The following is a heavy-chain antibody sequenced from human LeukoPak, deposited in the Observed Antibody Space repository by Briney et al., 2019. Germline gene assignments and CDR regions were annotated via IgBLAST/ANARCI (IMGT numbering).Heavy chain of an antibody. CDR1: GFTVSSNY. J-gene: IGHJ4*02. CDR3: AKVRSGWYAGFDC. V-gene: IGHV3-30*18. D-gene: IGHD6-19*01. CDR2: ISYDGSNT. Sequence: QTGGSLRLSCAASGFTVSSNYMSWVRRAPGKGLEWVAVISYDGSNTYYADSVKGRFTISRDKSKNTLYLQMSSLRAEDTAVYYCAKVRSGWYAGFDCWGQGTLVTVSS.